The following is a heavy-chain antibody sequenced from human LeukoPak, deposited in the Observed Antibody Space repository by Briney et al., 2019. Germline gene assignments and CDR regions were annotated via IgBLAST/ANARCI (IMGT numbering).Heavy chain of an antibody. CDR1: GGTFSSYA. CDR3: ARLYYYGSSGYYRNYNWFDP. J-gene: IGHJ5*02. CDR2: IIPIFGTA. V-gene: IGHV1-69*13. D-gene: IGHD3-22*01. Sequence: SVKVSCKASGGTFSSYAISWVRQAPGQGLEWMGGIIPIFGTANYAQKFQGRVTITADESTSTAYMELSSLRSEDTAVYYCARLYYYGSSGYYRNYNWFDPWGQGTLVTVSS.